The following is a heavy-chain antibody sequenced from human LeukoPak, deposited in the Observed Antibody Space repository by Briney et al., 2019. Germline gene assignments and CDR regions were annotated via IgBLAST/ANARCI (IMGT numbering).Heavy chain of an antibody. CDR2: ISAYNGNT. D-gene: IGHD2-15*01. Sequence: ASVKVSCKASGYTFTSYGISWVRQAPGQGLEWMGWISAYNGNTNYAQTLQGRVTMTTDTSTSTVYMELRSLRSDDTAVYYCARGPYCSGGTCYSQYFDYWGQGTLVTVSS. CDR3: ARGPYCSGGTCYSQYFDY. CDR1: GYTFTSYG. V-gene: IGHV1-18*01. J-gene: IGHJ4*02.